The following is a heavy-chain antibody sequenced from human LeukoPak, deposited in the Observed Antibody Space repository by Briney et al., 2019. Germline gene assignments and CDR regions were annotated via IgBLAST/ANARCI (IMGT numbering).Heavy chain of an antibody. CDR3: ARVWGPGDPHFDY. J-gene: IGHJ4*02. CDR1: GFTVSSNY. CDR2: IYSGGST. Sequence: GGSLRLSCAASGFTVSSNYMSWVRQAPGKGLEWVSVIYSGGSTYYADSVKGRFTISRDNSKNTLYLQMNSLRAEDTAVYYCARVWGPGDPHFDYWGQGTLVTVSS. V-gene: IGHV3-53*01. D-gene: IGHD7-27*01.